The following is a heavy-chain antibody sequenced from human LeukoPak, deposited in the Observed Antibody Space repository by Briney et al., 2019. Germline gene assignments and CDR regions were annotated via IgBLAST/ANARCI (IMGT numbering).Heavy chain of an antibody. V-gene: IGHV4-30-2*01. CDR3: ARRVVAIFYFDY. J-gene: IGHJ4*02. D-gene: IGHD3-3*01. CDR2: IYHSGIT. CDR1: GGSISSGGYS. Sequence: PSETLSLTCAVSGGSISSGGYSWSWIRQPPGMGLEWIGYIYHSGITYYNPSLKSRVTMPLDRSKNQFSLKLTSVTAADTAVYYCARRVVAIFYFDYWGQGALVTVSS.